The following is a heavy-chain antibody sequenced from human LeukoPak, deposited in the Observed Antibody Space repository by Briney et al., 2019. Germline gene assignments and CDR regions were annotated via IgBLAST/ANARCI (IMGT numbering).Heavy chain of an antibody. CDR1: AYTFTGYY. V-gene: IGHV1-2*02. CDR2: INPNSGGT. J-gene: IGHJ4*02. Sequence: GASVKVSCKASAYTFTGYYMNWVREAPGQGLEWMGWINPNSGGTNYAQTFQGRVTMTRDTSISTAYMELSRLRSDDTAVYYCARVFMVAANPDYWGQGTLVTVSS. CDR3: ARVFMVAANPDY. D-gene: IGHD2-15*01.